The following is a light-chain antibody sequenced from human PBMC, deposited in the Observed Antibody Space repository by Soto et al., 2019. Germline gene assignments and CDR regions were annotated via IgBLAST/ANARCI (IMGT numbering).Light chain of an antibody. V-gene: IGLV2-23*01. CDR2: EGN. J-gene: IGLJ2*01. CDR3: CSYAGSSVV. Sequence: QSALTQPASVSGSPGQSITISCTGTSSDVGSYNLVSWYQQHPRKAPKLMIYEGNKRPSGVSNRFSGSKSGNTASLTISGLQAEDEADYHCCSYAGSSVVFGGGTKLTVL. CDR1: SSDVGSYNL.